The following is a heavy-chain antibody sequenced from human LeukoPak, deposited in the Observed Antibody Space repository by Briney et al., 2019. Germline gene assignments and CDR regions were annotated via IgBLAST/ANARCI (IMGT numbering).Heavy chain of an antibody. CDR3: AITGLVSTMIVGGY. CDR1: GGSISIANYY. CDR2: IYYSGST. Sequence: SETLSLTCAVSGGSISIANYYWGWIRQPPGKGLEWIGSIYYSGSTYYNPSLKSRVTISIDTSKNQFSLKLSSVTAADTAVYYCAITGLVSTMIVGGYWGQGTLVTVSS. J-gene: IGHJ4*02. V-gene: IGHV4-39*01. D-gene: IGHD3-22*01.